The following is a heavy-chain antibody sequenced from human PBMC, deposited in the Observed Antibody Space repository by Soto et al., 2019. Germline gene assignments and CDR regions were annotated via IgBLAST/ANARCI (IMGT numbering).Heavy chain of an antibody. Sequence: QVQLVESGGGVVQPGRSLRLSCAASGFTFSSYGMHWVRQAPGKGLEWVAVISYDGSNKYYADSVKGRFTISRDNSKNTLYLQMNSLRDEDTSVYYCAKDYTAVTISYYFDYWGQGALVTVSS. CDR2: ISYDGSNK. J-gene: IGHJ4*02. CDR3: AKDYTAVTISYYFDY. V-gene: IGHV3-30*18. CDR1: GFTFSSYG. D-gene: IGHD4-17*01.